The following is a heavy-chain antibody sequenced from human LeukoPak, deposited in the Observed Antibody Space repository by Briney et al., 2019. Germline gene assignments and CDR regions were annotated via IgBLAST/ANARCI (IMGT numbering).Heavy chain of an antibody. V-gene: IGHV1-18*01. CDR2: INPYTGNT. D-gene: IGHD5-18*01. J-gene: IGHJ5*02. Sequence: GSLRVSCKASGYAFTSHAISWVRQAPGQGLEWMGWINPYTGNTNFAQKFQGRFTMTTETSTRTAYMEVRSLRSDDTAVYYCARGQVDTDLVIGGWFDHWGEGTLVT. CDR1: GYAFTSHA. CDR3: ARGQVDTDLVIGGWFDH.